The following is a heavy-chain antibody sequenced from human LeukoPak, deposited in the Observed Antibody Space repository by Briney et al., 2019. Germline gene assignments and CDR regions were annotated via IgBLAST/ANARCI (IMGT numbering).Heavy chain of an antibody. CDR1: GFTFSSYA. Sequence: PGRSLRLSCAASGFTFSSYAMHWVRQAPGKGLEWVAVISYDGSNKYYADSVKGRFTISRDNSKNTLYQQMNSLRAEDTAVYYCARDPDFSGWGYFDYWGQGTLVTVSS. CDR3: ARDPDFSGWGYFDY. D-gene: IGHD6-19*01. J-gene: IGHJ4*02. CDR2: ISYDGSNK. V-gene: IGHV3-30-3*01.